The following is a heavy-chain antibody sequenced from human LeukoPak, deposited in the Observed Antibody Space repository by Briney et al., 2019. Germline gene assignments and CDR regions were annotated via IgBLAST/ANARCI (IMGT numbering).Heavy chain of an antibody. V-gene: IGHV3-23*01. CDR1: GFTFSSYA. CDR3: AKGSSKVVPAATFDY. D-gene: IGHD2-2*01. Sequence: PGGSLRLSCAASGFTFSSYAMSWVRQAPGKGLEWVSAISGSGGSTYYADSVKGRFTISRDNSKNTLYLQMNSLRAEDTAVYYCAKGSSKVVPAATFDYWGQGTLVTVPS. CDR2: ISGSGGST. J-gene: IGHJ4*02.